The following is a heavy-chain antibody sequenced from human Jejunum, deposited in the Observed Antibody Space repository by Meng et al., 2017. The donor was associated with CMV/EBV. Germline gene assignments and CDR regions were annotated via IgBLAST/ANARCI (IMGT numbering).Heavy chain of an antibody. CDR3: AKDGGTYSGGFDY. Sequence: GFTFSKYVMSWGRQAPGKGLEWVSSISASGGSTYYADAVKGRFTISRHSFKNTLYLQMNSLRAEDTAVYYCAKDGGTYSGGFDYWGQGTLVTVSS. J-gene: IGHJ4*02. D-gene: IGHD4-23*01. CDR2: ISASGGST. V-gene: IGHV3-23*01. CDR1: GFTFSKYV.